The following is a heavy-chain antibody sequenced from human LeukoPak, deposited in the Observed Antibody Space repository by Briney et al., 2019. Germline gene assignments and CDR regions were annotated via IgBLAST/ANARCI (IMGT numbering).Heavy chain of an antibody. J-gene: IGHJ6*03. CDR3: ARSIGYCSSTSCYRLYMDV. CDR1: GYTFTSYG. CDR2: ISAYNGNT. D-gene: IGHD2-2*01. Sequence: ASVKVSCKASGYTFTSYGISWVRQAPGQGLEWMGWISAYNGNTNYAQKLQGRVTMTTDTSTSTAYMELRSLRSDDTAVYYCARSIGYCSSTSCYRLYMDVWGKGTTVTISS. V-gene: IGHV1-18*01.